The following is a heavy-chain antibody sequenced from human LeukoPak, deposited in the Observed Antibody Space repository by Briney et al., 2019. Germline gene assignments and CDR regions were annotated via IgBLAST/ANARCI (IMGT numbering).Heavy chain of an antibody. CDR2: IRSKANNYAT. CDR3: TRFRDTALDF. V-gene: IGHV3-73*01. J-gene: IGHJ4*02. CDR1: GFTFSGSA. Sequence: PGGSLKLSCAASGFTFSGSAIHWVRQASGKGLEWVGRIRSKANNYATAYAASVKGRFTISRDDSKNTAYLQMNTLKTEDAAVYYCTRFRDTALDFWGQGTLVTVSS. D-gene: IGHD5-18*01.